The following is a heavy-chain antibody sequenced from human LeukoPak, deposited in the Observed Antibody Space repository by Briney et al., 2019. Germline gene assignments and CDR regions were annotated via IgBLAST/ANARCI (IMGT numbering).Heavy chain of an antibody. CDR3: ARAGISWFDFDY. CDR2: IYYSGST. D-gene: IGHD6-13*01. J-gene: IGHJ4*02. CDR1: GGSISSGDYY. Sequence: PSETLSLTCTVSGGSISSGDYYWSWIRQPPGKGLEWIGYIYYSGSTYYNPSLKSRVTISVDTSKNQFSLKLSSVTAADTAVYYCARAGISWFDFDYWGQGAVVTVSS. V-gene: IGHV4-30-4*01.